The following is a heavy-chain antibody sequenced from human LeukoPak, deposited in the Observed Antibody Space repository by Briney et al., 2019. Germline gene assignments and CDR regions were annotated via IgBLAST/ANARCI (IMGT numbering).Heavy chain of an antibody. J-gene: IGHJ4*02. CDR1: GFTFSSYG. CDR2: IRYDGSNK. CDR3: AKDGHCGGDCYKSAPDY. D-gene: IGHD2-21*02. V-gene: IGHV3-30*02. Sequence: GGSLRLSCAASGFTFSSYGMHWVRQAPSKGLEWVAFIRYDGSNKYYADSVKGRITNTRDHSKNPLYLQKNSLRADDTAVYYCAKDGHCGGDCYKSAPDYWGQGTLVTVSS.